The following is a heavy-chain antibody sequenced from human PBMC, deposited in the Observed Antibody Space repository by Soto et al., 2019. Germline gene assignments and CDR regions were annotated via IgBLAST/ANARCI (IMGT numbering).Heavy chain of an antibody. CDR2: ISSSSSYI. D-gene: IGHD3-10*01. Sequence: EVQLVESGGGLVKPGGSLRLSCAASGFTFSSYSMNWVRQAPGKGLEWVSSISSSSSYIYYADSVKGRFTISRDNAKNSRYLQMNSLRAEDTAVYYCASRRGAAPNWFDPWGQGTLVTVSS. CDR3: ASRRGAAPNWFDP. V-gene: IGHV3-21*01. J-gene: IGHJ5*02. CDR1: GFTFSSYS.